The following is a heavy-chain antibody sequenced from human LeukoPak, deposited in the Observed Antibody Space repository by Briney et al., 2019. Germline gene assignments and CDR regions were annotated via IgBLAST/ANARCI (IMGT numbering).Heavy chain of an antibody. Sequence: QPGGSLRLSCAASGFTFSSYSMNWVRQAPGKGLEWISYIGISSGNTKYADSVKGRFTISGDNAKNSLYLQMNSLRVEDTAVYYCARDHNYAFDNWGQGTLVTVSS. CDR2: IGISSGNT. CDR1: GFTFSSYS. J-gene: IGHJ4*02. V-gene: IGHV3-48*04. CDR3: ARDHNYAFDN. D-gene: IGHD1-1*01.